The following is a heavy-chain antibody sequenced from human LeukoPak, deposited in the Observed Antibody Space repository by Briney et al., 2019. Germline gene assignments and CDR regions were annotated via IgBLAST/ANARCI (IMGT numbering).Heavy chain of an antibody. V-gene: IGHV4-39*01. CDR2: IHYSGRT. J-gene: IGHJ4*02. CDR3: ARHTPATVGIYFDY. CDR1: GGSISSNTYY. D-gene: IGHD1-26*01. Sequence: SETLSLTCTVSGGSISSNTYYWGWIRQTPEKGLDWIGSIHYSGRTLYNPSLDSRVTISVDTSTHQFSLRLTSVTGADTAVYYCARHTPATVGIYFDYWGQGTQVTVSS.